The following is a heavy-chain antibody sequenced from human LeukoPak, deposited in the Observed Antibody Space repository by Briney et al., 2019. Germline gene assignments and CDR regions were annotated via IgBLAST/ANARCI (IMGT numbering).Heavy chain of an antibody. V-gene: IGHV1-18*01. CDR1: GYTFTSYG. J-gene: IGHJ4*02. CDR3: ARDEGLTGFDY. D-gene: IGHD3-9*01. CDR2: ISAYNGNT. Sequence: ASVKVSCKGSGYTFTSYGISWVRQAPGQGDEWVGWISAYNGNTNYAQKLQGRVTMTTDTSTSTAYMELRSLRSDDTAVYYCARDEGLTGFDYWGQGTLVTVSA.